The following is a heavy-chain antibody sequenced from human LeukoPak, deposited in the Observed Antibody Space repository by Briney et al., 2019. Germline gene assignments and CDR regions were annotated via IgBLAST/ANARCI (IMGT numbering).Heavy chain of an antibody. CDR1: GFIFSDYY. D-gene: IGHD2-15*01. CDR3: ASPTHQWRLDP. CDR2: ISSSGSTI. J-gene: IGHJ5*02. V-gene: IGHV3-11*01. Sequence: GGSLRLSCAASGFIFSDYYMSWIRQAPGKGLEWVSYISSSGSTIYYADSVKGRFTISRDNAKNSLYLQMNSLRAEDTAVYYCASPTHQWRLDPWGQGTLVTVSS.